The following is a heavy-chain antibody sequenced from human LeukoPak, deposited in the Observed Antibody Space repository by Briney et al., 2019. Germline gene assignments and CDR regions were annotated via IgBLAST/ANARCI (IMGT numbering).Heavy chain of an antibody. CDR2: IRYDGSNK. CDR3: ARSLHNSGYDYVFSYYYYYYMDV. CDR1: GFIFNTYV. Sequence: PGGSLRLSCAASGFIFNTYVMHWVRQAPGKGLEWLAFIRYDGSNKNYADSVKGRFTISRDNTKNSLYLQMNSLRAEDTAVYYCARSLHNSGYDYVFSYYYYYYMDVWGKGTTVTISS. D-gene: IGHD5-12*01. V-gene: IGHV3-30*02. J-gene: IGHJ6*03.